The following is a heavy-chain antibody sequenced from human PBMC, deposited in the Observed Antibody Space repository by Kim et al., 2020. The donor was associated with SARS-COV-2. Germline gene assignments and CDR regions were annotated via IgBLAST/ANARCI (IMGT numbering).Heavy chain of an antibody. Sequence: GGSLRLSCAASGFTFSSYWMHWVRQAPGKGLVWVSRINSDGSSTSYADSVKGRFTISRDNAKNTLYLQMNSLRAEDTAVYYCARLVRYYDSGGYSYYYYGMDVWGQGTPVTVSS. CDR1: GFTFSSYW. CDR2: INSDGSST. V-gene: IGHV3-74*01. J-gene: IGHJ6*01. D-gene: IGHD3-22*01. CDR3: ARLVRYYDSGGYSYYYYGMDV.